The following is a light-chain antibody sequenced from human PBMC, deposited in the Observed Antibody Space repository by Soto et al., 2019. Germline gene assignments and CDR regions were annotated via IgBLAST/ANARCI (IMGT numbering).Light chain of an antibody. CDR1: NSDVGSYNL. CDR2: ADT. J-gene: IGLJ1*01. CDR3: LSYAGSYNFV. Sequence: QSALTQPASVSGSPGQSITISCTGSNSDVGSYNLVSWYQHHPGQAPKLMIQADTQRPSGVSHRFSGSKSGNTASLTISGLQADDEADYYCLSYAGSYNFVFGSGTKVTVL. V-gene: IGLV2-23*01.